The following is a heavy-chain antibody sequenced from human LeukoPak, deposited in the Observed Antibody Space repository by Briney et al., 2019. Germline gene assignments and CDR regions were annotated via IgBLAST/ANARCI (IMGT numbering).Heavy chain of an antibody. Sequence: ASVKVSCKASGYSFSGCSISWVRQAPGQGLEWMGWISGYNGKTKYAEKFQDRVTLTTDTSTSTAYMEMRSLRHDDTAIYYCARGLQWNYDLGWVAPWGPGTLVAVSS. CDR3: ARGLQWNYDLGWVAP. CDR2: ISGYNGKT. J-gene: IGHJ5*02. V-gene: IGHV1-18*01. D-gene: IGHD1-7*01. CDR1: GYSFSGCS.